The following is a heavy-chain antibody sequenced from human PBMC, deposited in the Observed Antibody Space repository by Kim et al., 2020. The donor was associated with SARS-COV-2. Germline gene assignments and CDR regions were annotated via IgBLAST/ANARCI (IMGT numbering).Heavy chain of an antibody. CDR2: MSNDGSST. CDR3: ARGPPDWFGLDI. J-gene: IGHJ3*02. CDR1: GFTLGSSF. V-gene: IGHV3-74*01. Sequence: GGSLRLSCAASGFTLGSSFMHWVRQVPGKGLLWVSRMSNDGSSTTYAESVKGRFTISRDNAESTLYLQMDSLRAEDTALYYCARGPPDWFGLDIWGHGAMVTVST. D-gene: IGHD3-9*01.